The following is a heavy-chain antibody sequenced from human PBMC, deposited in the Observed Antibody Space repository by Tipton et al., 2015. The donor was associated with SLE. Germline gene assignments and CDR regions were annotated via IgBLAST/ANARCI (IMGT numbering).Heavy chain of an antibody. Sequence: TLSLTCTVSGGSISSGDYYWSWIRQPPGKGLEWIGYIYYSGSTYYNPSLKSRVTISVDTSKNQFSLKLSSVTAADTAVYYCARHPHDSSGWFIWGQGTMVTVSS. CDR2: IYYSGST. V-gene: IGHV4-30-4*08. J-gene: IGHJ3*02. CDR1: GGSISSGDYY. CDR3: ARHPHDSSGWFI. D-gene: IGHD3-22*01.